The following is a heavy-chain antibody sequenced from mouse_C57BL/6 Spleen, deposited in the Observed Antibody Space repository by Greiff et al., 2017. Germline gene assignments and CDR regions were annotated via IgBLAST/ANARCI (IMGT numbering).Heavy chain of an antibody. D-gene: IGHD2-1*01. V-gene: IGHV1-42*01. CDR3: ARDLYGNPFAY. Sequence: EVQLQQSGPEPVKPGASVKISCKASGYSFTGYYMNWVKQSPEKSLEWIGEINPSTGGTTYNQKFKAKATLTVDKSSSTAYMQLKSLTSEDSAVYYCARDLYGNPFAYWGQGTLVTVSA. CDR2: INPSTGGT. CDR1: GYSFTGYY. J-gene: IGHJ3*01.